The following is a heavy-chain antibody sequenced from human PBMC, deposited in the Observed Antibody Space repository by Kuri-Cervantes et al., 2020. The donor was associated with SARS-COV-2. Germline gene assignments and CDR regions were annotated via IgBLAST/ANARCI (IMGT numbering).Heavy chain of an antibody. CDR3: ARESIAVAGTGGFDP. CDR2: IYHSGST. D-gene: IGHD6-19*01. Sequence: SQTLSLTCAVSGGSISSGGYSWSWIRQSPGKGLEWIGYIYHSGSTYYNPSLKSRVTISVDRSKNQFSLKLSSVTAADTAVYYCARESIAVAGTGGFDPWGQGTLVTVSS. J-gene: IGHJ5*02. CDR1: GGSISSGGYS. V-gene: IGHV4-30-2*06.